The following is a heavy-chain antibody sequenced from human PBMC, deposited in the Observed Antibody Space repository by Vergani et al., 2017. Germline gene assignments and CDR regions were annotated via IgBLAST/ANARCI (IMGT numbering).Heavy chain of an antibody. V-gene: IGHV5-51*01. D-gene: IGHD5-12*01. CDR3: ASSGYDYGDYYYYYYMDV. CDR2: IYPGDSDT. J-gene: IGHJ6*03. CDR1: GYSFTSYW. Sequence: EVQLVQSGAEVKKPGESLKISCKGSGYSFTSYWIGWVRQMPGKGLEWMGIIYPGDSDTRYSPSFQGQVTISAAKSISTAYLQWSSLKASDTAMYYCASSGYDYGDYYYYYYMDVWGKGTTVTVSS.